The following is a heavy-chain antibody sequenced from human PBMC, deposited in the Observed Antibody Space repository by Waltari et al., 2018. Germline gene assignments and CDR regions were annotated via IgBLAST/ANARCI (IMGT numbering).Heavy chain of an antibody. CDR2: TYHSGSA. Sequence: QVQLQESGPRLVKPSETLSLTCSVPGFPIGSEYYWAWVRQSPGGGLVWFGSTYHSGSADNNPSLKGRVTISVDTSQNQFSLKLTSVTVADSGVYYCARLSPYTSSGDFFDPWGQGALVTVSS. J-gene: IGHJ5*02. CDR1: GFPIGSEYY. D-gene: IGHD2-21*02. CDR3: ARLSPYTSSGDFFDP. V-gene: IGHV4-38-2*01.